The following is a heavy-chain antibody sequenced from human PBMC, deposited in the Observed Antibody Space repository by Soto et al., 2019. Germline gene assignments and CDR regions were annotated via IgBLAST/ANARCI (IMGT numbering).Heavy chain of an antibody. D-gene: IGHD1-1*01. Sequence: SETLSLTCTVSGASISGFYWSWIRKSAGKGLEWIGRIYATGTTDYNPSLKSRVMMSVDTSKKQFSLKLRSVTAADTAVYYCVRDGTKTLRDWFDPWGQGISGTVFS. CDR1: GASISGFY. J-gene: IGHJ5*02. V-gene: IGHV4-4*07. CDR3: VRDGTKTLRDWFDP. CDR2: IYATGTT.